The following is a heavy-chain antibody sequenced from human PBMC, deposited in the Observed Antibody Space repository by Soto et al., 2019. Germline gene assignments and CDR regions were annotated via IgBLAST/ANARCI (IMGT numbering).Heavy chain of an antibody. CDR2: ISSTTNYI. CDR1: GFTFTRYS. J-gene: IGHJ4*02. CDR3: ARESEDLTSRFDY. V-gene: IGHV3-21*01. Sequence: PGGSLRLSCAASGFTFTRYSMNWGRQAPGKGLECVSSISSTTNYIYYGDSMKGRFTISRDNAKNSLYLEMNSLRAKDKAVYYCARESEDLTSRFDYWGQGTLVTVS.